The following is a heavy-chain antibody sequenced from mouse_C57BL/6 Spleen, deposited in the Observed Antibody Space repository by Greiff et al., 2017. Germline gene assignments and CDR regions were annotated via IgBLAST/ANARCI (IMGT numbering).Heavy chain of an antibody. D-gene: IGHD1-1*01. Sequence: QVQLQQPGAELVKPGASVKLSCKASGYTFTSYWMQWVKQRPGQGLEWIGEIDPSDSYTNYNQKFKGKATLTVDTSSSTASMQLSSLTSEDSAVYYCARSGSYYGSSYGYFGCWGKGTTLTVSS. CDR2: IDPSDSYT. CDR3: ARSGSYYGSSYGYFGC. J-gene: IGHJ2*01. V-gene: IGHV1-50*01. CDR1: GYTFTSYW.